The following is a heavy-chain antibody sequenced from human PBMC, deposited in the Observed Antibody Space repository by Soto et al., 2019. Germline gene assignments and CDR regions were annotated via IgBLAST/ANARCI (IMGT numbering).Heavy chain of an antibody. CDR2: IYYSGST. V-gene: IGHV4-59*08. CDR1: GGSISSYY. CDR3: ASTPGGDFYGVYYYYYMDV. D-gene: IGHD2-21*01. J-gene: IGHJ6*03. Sequence: PSETLSLTCTVSGGSISSYYWSWIRQPPGKGLEWIGYIYYSGSTNYNPSLKSRVTISVDTSKNQFSLKLSSVTAADTAVYYCASTPGGDFYGVYYYYYMDVWGKGTTVTVSS.